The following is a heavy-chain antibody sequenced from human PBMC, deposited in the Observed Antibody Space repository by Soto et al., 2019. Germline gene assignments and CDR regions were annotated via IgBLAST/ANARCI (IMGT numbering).Heavy chain of an antibody. D-gene: IGHD1-1*01. CDR3: VRDGTKTLRDWFDP. CDR2: IYATGTT. CDR1: GASISGFY. J-gene: IGHJ5*02. Sequence: SETLSLICTVSGASISGFYWSWIRKSAGKGLEWFGRIYATGTTDYNPSLKSRVMMSVDTSKEQFSLKLRSVTAADTAVYYCVRDGTKTLRDWFDPWGQGISVTVSS. V-gene: IGHV4-4*07.